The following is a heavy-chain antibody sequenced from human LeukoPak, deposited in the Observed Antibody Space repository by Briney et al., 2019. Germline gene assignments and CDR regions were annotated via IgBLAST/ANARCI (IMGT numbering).Heavy chain of an antibody. CDR1: GYTFTSHY. D-gene: IGHD5-24*01. CDR2: INPSGGST. Sequence: ASVKVSCKASGYTFTSHYMHWVRQAPGQGLEWMGIINPSGGSTSYAQKFQGRVTMTRDTSTSTVYMELSSLRSEDTAVYYCARGLGRDGYNPVPYFDYWGQGTLVTVSS. V-gene: IGHV1-46*01. CDR3: ARGLGRDGYNPVPYFDY. J-gene: IGHJ4*02.